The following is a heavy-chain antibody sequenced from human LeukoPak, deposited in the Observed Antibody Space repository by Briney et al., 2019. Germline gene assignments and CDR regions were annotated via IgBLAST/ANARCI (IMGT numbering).Heavy chain of an antibody. D-gene: IGHD4-17*01. J-gene: IGHJ4*02. CDR1: GGSFSAYD. CDR2: INHSGSA. V-gene: IGHV4-34*01. CDR3: ARGQGTVTTH. Sequence: SETLSLTCAVSGGSFSAYDWTWIRQPPGKGLEWIGEINHSGSANYNPSLKSRVTISLDTSKNQFSLKLSSVTAADTAVYYCARGQGTVTTHWGQGTLVTVSS.